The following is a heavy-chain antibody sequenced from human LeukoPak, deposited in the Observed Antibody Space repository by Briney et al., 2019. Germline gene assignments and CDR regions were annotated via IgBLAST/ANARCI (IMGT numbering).Heavy chain of an antibody. Sequence: GESLKISCKGSGYSFTSYWIGCVRQMPRKGLEWMGIIYPGDSDTRYSPSFQGQVTISADKSISTAYLQWSSLKASDTAMYYCARRVLRSSGWYDYWGQGTLVTVSS. D-gene: IGHD6-19*01. CDR3: ARRVLRSSGWYDY. CDR1: GYSFTSYW. CDR2: IYPGDSDT. V-gene: IGHV5-51*01. J-gene: IGHJ4*02.